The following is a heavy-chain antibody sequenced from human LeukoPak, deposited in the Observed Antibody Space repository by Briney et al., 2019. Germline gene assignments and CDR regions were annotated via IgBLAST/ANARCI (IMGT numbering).Heavy chain of an antibody. CDR3: AKDREDSSSWFDY. Sequence: GSLRLSCAASGFTFSSYGMHWVRQAPGKGLEWVAVIWYDGSNKYYADSVKGRFTISRDNSKNTLYLQMNSLRAEDTAVYYCAKDREDSSSWFDYWGQGTLVTVSS. J-gene: IGHJ4*02. V-gene: IGHV3-33*06. CDR2: IWYDGSNK. D-gene: IGHD6-13*01. CDR1: GFTFSSYG.